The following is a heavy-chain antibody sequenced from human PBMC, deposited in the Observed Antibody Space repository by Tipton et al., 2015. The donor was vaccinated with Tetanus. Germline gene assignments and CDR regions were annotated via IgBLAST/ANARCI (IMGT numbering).Heavy chain of an antibody. CDR3: ATSGGDCSGGSCYSV. CDR2: IYPGDSDT. J-gene: IGHJ4*02. CDR1: GYSFTSYW. D-gene: IGHD2-15*01. V-gene: IGHV5-51*01. Sequence: QLVQSGAEVKKPGESLKISCKGSGYSFTSYWIGWVRQMPGKGLEWMGIIYPGDSDTRYSPSFQGQFTISADKSISTAYLQWSSLKASATAIYYCATSGGDCSGGSCYSVWGQGTLVTVSS.